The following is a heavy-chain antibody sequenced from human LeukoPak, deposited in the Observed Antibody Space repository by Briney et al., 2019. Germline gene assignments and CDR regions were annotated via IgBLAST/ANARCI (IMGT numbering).Heavy chain of an antibody. Sequence: ASVKVSCKASGYTFTDYGISWVRQAPGQGLEWMGWISTYNGNTIYAQKLQGRVTMTTDTSTSTAYMELRSLRSDDTAVYYCAREYSDYPDTWVYWGQGTLVTVSS. D-gene: IGHD4-11*01. CDR2: ISTYNGNT. V-gene: IGHV1-18*01. J-gene: IGHJ4*02. CDR3: AREYSDYPDTWVY. CDR1: GYTFTDYG.